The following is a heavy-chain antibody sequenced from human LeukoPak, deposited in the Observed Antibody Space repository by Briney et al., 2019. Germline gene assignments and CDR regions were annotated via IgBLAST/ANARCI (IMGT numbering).Heavy chain of an antibody. Sequence: KPSETLPLTCTVSGGSISSGDYYWSWIRQPPGKGLEWIGYIYYSGSTYYNPSLKSRVTISVDTSKNQFSLKLSSVTAADTAVYYCARAGGPKAEYGYSYGSNFDYWGQGTLVTVSS. CDR2: IYYSGST. V-gene: IGHV4-30-4*01. CDR1: GGSISSGDYY. D-gene: IGHD5-18*01. CDR3: ARAGGPKAEYGYSYGSNFDY. J-gene: IGHJ4*02.